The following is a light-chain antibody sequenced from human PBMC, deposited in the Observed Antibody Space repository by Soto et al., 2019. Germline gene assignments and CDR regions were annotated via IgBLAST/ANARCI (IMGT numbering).Light chain of an antibody. CDR2: GAS. J-gene: IGKJ4*01. Sequence: DIVMTQSPGTLSLSPGERATLSCRASQGVSSSYLAWYQQKPGQAPRLLIYGASSRATGIPDRFSGSGSGTDFTLTISRLEPEDLAVYDCQQYGSSTLTVGGGTKGAIK. CDR3: QQYGSSTLT. V-gene: IGKV3-20*01. CDR1: QGVSSSY.